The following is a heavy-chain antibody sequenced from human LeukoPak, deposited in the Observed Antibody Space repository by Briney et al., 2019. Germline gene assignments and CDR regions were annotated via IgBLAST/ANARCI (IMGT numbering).Heavy chain of an antibody. D-gene: IGHD4-17*01. J-gene: IGHJ4*02. CDR2: IYYSGST. CDR3: ARGAGDYVGD. V-gene: IGHV4-61*01. Sequence: KPSETLSLNCTVSGGSVSSGSYYWSWIRQPPGKRLEWIGYIYYSGSTNYNPSLKSRVTISVDTSKNQFSLKLSSVTAADTAVYYCARGAGDYVGDWGQGTLVTVSS. CDR1: GGSVSSGSYY.